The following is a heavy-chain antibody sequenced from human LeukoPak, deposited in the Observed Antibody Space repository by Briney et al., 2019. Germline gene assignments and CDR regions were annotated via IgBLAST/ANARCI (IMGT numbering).Heavy chain of an antibody. CDR2: INHSGST. CDR3: ARGPPGVAARPRCFDY. V-gene: IGHV4-34*01. J-gene: IGHJ4*02. Sequence: SETLSLTCAVYGGSFSGYYWSWIRQPPGEGLEWIGEINHSGSTNYNPSLKSRVTISVDTSKNQFSLKLSSVTAADTAVYYCARGPPGVAARPRCFDYWGQGTLVTVSS. CDR1: GGSFSGYY. D-gene: IGHD6-6*01.